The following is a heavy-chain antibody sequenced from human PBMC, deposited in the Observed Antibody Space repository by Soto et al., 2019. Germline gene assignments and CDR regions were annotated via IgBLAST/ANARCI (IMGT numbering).Heavy chain of an antibody. CDR2: IYYSGST. Sequence: TSETLSLTCTVSGGSISSYYWSWIRQPPGKGLEWIGYIYYSGSTNYNPSLKSRVTISVDTSKNQFSLKLSSVTAADTAVYYCARGFFGVAASWCDHWGQGTLVTVSS. CDR1: GGSISSYY. CDR3: ARGFFGVAASWCDH. J-gene: IGHJ5*02. V-gene: IGHV4-59*01. D-gene: IGHD6-13*01.